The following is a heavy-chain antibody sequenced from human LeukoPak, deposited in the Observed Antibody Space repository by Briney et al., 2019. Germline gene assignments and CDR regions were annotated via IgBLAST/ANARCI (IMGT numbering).Heavy chain of an antibody. CDR2: IYTSGST. J-gene: IGHJ3*02. CDR1: GGSISSGSYY. CDR3: ARRGTRSAFDI. V-gene: IGHV4-61*02. D-gene: IGHD2-15*01. Sequence: SETLSLTCTVSGGSISSGSYYWSWIRQPAGKGLEWIGRIYTSGSTNYNPSLKSRVTISVDTSKNQFSLKLSSVTAADTAVYYCARRGTRSAFDIWGQGTMVTVSS.